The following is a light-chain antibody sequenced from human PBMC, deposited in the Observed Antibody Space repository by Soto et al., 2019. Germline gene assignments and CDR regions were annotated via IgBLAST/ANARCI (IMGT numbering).Light chain of an antibody. CDR2: SNN. Sequence: QSVLTQPPSASGIPGQRVTISCSGSSSNIGTNTVNWYQQLPGTAPKLLIYSNNQRPSGVPDRFSGSKSGTSASLAISGLQSEDEADYYCAAWDDSLNGRYVFGPVTKVTVL. CDR1: SSNIGTNT. CDR3: AAWDDSLNGRYV. J-gene: IGLJ1*01. V-gene: IGLV1-44*01.